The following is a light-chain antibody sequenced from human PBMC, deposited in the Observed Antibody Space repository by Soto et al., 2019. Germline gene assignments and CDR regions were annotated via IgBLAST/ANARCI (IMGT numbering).Light chain of an antibody. J-gene: IGKJ4*01. V-gene: IGKV1-39*01. CDR3: QQRFSPLLT. Sequence: DIQLTQSPSSLSASVGDRVTITCRASQTISTYLTWFQQKPGNAPTVLIYDASTLQSGVPSRFSGSGSGAEFTLTITGLHPEDFATYYCQQRFSPLLTFGGGTKVEIK. CDR2: DAS. CDR1: QTISTY.